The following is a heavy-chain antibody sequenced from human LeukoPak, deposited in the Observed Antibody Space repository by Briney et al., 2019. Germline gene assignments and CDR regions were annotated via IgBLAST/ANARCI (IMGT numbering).Heavy chain of an antibody. CDR3: ARDQGRSSTSCYGRY. J-gene: IGHJ4*02. CDR2: ISYDGSNK. V-gene: IGHV3-30-3*01. D-gene: IGHD2-2*01. CDR1: GFTFSSYA. Sequence: GGSLRLSCAASGFTFSSYAMHWVRQAPGKGLEGVAVISYDGSNKYYADSVKGRFTISRDNSKNTLYLQMNSLRAEDTAVYYCARDQGRSSTSCYGRYWGQGTLVTVSS.